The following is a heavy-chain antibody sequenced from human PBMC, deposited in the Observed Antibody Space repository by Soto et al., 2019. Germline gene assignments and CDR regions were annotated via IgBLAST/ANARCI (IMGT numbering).Heavy chain of an antibody. D-gene: IGHD6-19*01. CDR2: ISAYNGNT. CDR3: ERDSGLAVDGSAFDI. CDR1: GYTFTSYG. V-gene: IGHV1-18*04. J-gene: IGHJ3*02. Sequence: GAAVKVSCKASGYTFTSYGISWVRQAPGQGLEWMGWISAYNGNTNYAQKLQGRVTMTTDTSTSTAYMELRRLRSDDTAVYYCERDSGLAVDGSAFDIWGQGTMVTVSS.